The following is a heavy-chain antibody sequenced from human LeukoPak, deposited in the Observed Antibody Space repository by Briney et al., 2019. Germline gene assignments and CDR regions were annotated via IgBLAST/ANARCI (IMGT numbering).Heavy chain of an antibody. CDR2: INPNSSGT. D-gene: IGHD5-12*01. CDR3: ARDRGYSGYPFDY. Sequence: ASVKVSCKASGYTFTGYYMHWVRQAPGQGLEWMGWINPNSSGTNYAQKFQGRVTMTRGTSISTAYMELSRLRSDDTAVYYCARDRGYSGYPFDYWGQGTLVTVSS. CDR1: GYTFTGYY. J-gene: IGHJ4*02. V-gene: IGHV1-2*02.